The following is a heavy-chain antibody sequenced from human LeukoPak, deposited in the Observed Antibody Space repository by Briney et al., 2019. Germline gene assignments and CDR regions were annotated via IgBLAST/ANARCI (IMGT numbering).Heavy chain of an antibody. Sequence: GGSLRLSCAASGFTFSSYAMSWVRQAPGKGLEGVSVIRGSYGSTYYADSVKGRFTMSRDNSKNTLYPQMNSLRAEDTAVFYCAKPRGEEWLVGLYDAFDIWGQGTMVTVSS. CDR1: GFTFSSYA. CDR3: AKPRGEEWLVGLYDAFDI. CDR2: IRGSYGST. J-gene: IGHJ3*02. V-gene: IGHV3-23*01. D-gene: IGHD6-19*01.